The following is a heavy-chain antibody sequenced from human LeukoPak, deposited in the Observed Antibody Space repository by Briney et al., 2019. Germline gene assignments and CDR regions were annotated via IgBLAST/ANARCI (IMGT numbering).Heavy chain of an antibody. V-gene: IGHV3-49*03. J-gene: IGHJ4*02. CDR1: GFTFSSYW. CDR3: TRGRSGYNYAPYYFDY. D-gene: IGHD5-24*01. Sequence: GGSLRLSCAASGFTFSSYWMSWFRQAPGKGLEWVGFIRSKTYGGTTEYAASVKGRFTISRDDSKSIAYLQMNSLKTEDTAVYYCTRGRSGYNYAPYYFDYWGQGTLLTVSS. CDR2: IRSKTYGGTT.